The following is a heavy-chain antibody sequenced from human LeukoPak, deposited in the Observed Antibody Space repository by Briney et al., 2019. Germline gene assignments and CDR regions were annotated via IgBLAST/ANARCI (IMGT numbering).Heavy chain of an antibody. D-gene: IGHD3-22*01. Sequence: LETLSLTCAVSGGSIRSSNWWSWVRQPPGKGLEWIGEIYHSGSTNYNPSLKSRVTISVDKSKNQFSLKLSSVTAADTAVYYCAREARSGYYDSSGTYVYWGQGTLVTVSS. CDR3: AREARSGYYDSSGTYVY. J-gene: IGHJ4*02. CDR1: GGSIRSSNW. CDR2: IYHSGST. V-gene: IGHV4-4*02.